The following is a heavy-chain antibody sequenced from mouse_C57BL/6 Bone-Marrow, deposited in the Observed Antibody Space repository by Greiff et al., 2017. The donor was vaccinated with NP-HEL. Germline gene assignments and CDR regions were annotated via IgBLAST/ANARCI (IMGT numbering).Heavy chain of an antibody. CDR2: ILPGSGST. CDR3: ASAPVYDGYYPNLYFDV. D-gene: IGHD2-3*01. J-gene: IGHJ1*03. CDR1: GYTFTGYW. V-gene: IGHV1-9*01. Sequence: VQLVESGAELMKPGASVKLSCKATGYTFTGYWIAWVKQTPGHGLEWIGEILPGSGSTNYTEKFKGKATFTADKSSNTAYMQLSSLTTEDYATYYCASAPVYDGYYPNLYFDVWGTGTTVTVSS.